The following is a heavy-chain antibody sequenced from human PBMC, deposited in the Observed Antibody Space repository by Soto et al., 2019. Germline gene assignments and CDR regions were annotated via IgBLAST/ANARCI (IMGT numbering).Heavy chain of an antibody. J-gene: IGHJ4*02. CDR1: GFTFTSSA. CDR3: AGSSSSVDYFDY. Sequence: SVKVSCKASGFTFTSSAVQWVRQARGQRLEWIGWIVVGIGNTNYAQKFQERVTITRDMSTSTAYMELSSLRSEDTAVYYCAGSSSSVDYFDYWGQGTLVTVSS. D-gene: IGHD6-6*01. CDR2: IVVGIGNT. V-gene: IGHV1-58*01.